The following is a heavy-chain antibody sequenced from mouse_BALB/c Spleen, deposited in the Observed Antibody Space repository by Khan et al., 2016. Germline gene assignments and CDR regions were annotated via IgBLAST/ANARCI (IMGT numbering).Heavy chain of an antibody. D-gene: IGHD2-5*01. CDR3: SRAYYINYDAMDY. CDR2: ILPGSGTT. J-gene: IGHJ4*01. Sequence: QVQLQQSGAELMKPGASVKISCKATGYTFSSYWIEWVKQRPGHGLEWIGEILPGSGTTNYNEKFKGKAPFTADTSSTTANMQLTSLTSEDYAVYTCSRAYYINYDAMDYWGQGTSVTVSS. CDR1: GYTFSSYW. V-gene: IGHV1-9*01.